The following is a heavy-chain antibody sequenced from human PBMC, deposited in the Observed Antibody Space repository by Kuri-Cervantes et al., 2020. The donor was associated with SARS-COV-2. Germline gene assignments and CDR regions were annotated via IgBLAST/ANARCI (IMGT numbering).Heavy chain of an antibody. Sequence: SETLSLTCTVSGGSISSESYYWSWIRQPPGRGLEWVGHIYHTGSTNYNPSLKSRLTISVDTSKSQFSLKLISVTAADTAVYYCARSVIIFGGVIFDQWGQGTLVTVSS. CDR3: ARSVIIFGGVIFDQ. D-gene: IGHD3-16*01. CDR1: GGSISSESYY. V-gene: IGHV4-61*01. CDR2: IYHTGST. J-gene: IGHJ4*02.